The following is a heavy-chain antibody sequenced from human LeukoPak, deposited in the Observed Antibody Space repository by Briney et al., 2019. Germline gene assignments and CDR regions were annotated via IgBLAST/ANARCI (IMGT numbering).Heavy chain of an antibody. V-gene: IGHV1-18*01. D-gene: IGHD3-9*01. CDR3: ARGGYYDILTGYYKQGFDP. J-gene: IGHJ5*02. Sequence: ASVKVSCKASGYTFTSYGISWVRQAPGQGLEWMEWISAYNGNTNYAQKLQGRVTMTTDTSTSTAYMELRSLRSDDTAVYYCARGGYYDILTGYYKQGFDPWGQGTLVTVSS. CDR2: ISAYNGNT. CDR1: GYTFTSYG.